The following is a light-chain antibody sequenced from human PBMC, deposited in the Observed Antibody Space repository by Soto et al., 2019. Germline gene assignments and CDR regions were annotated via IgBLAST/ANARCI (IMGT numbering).Light chain of an antibody. CDR3: QHYNNWPIT. CDR1: QSVASN. CDR2: GTS. Sequence: EIVMTQSPASLSVSPGESVTLSCRASQSVASNLAWYQQKPGQAPRLLIYGTSTRATGFPARFSGSGSGTDFTLTISSLQAADFAVYYCQHYNNWPITFGQGTRVEIK. J-gene: IGKJ5*01. V-gene: IGKV3-15*01.